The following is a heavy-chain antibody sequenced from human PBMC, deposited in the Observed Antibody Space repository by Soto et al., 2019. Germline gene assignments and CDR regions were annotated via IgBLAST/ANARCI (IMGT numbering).Heavy chain of an antibody. CDR2: IYYSGST. CDR1: GGSISSYY. CDR3: ARLGYSSSPEWYYYYGMDV. J-gene: IGHJ6*02. D-gene: IGHD6-6*01. Sequence: KSSETLSLTCTVSGGSISSYYWSWIRQPPGKGLEWIGYIYYSGSTNYNPSLKSRVTISVDTSKNQFSLKLSSVTAADTAVYYCARLGYSSSPEWYYYYGMDVWGQGTTVTVSS. V-gene: IGHV4-59*01.